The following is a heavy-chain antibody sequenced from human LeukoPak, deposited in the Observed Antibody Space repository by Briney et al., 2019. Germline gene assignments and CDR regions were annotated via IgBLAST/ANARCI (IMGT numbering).Heavy chain of an antibody. J-gene: IGHJ3*02. CDR3: ARSHCSSTSCYAFDI. V-gene: IGHV4-38-2*02. CDR1: GYSISSGYY. D-gene: IGHD2-2*01. CDR2: IYHSGST. Sequence: SETLSLTCTVSGYSISSGYYWGWIRQPPGKGLEWIGSIYHSGSTYYNPSLKSRVTISVDTSKNQFSLKLSSVTAADTAVYYCARSHCSSTSCYAFDIWGQGTMVTVSS.